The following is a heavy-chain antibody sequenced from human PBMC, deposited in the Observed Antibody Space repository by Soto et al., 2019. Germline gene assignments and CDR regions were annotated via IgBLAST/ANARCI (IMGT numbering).Heavy chain of an antibody. J-gene: IGHJ4*02. Sequence: LSLTCAVSGGSFTSNNWWTWVRQPPGQGLEWIGEIYRTGSTNYNPSLKSRVTISLDKSENQLSLKVTSLTAADTAVYYCASRDPGTSVDYWGQGTLVTVSS. CDR3: ASRDPGTSVDY. V-gene: IGHV4-4*02. CDR1: GGSFTSNNW. D-gene: IGHD1-7*01. CDR2: IYRTGST.